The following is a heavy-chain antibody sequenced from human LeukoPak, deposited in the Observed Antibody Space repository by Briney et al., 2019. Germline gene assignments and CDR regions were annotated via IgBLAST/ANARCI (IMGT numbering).Heavy chain of an antibody. Sequence: PGGSLRLSCAASGFTFSSYWMHWVRQAPGKRLVWVSRINSDGSSTSYADSVKGRFTISRDNAKNTLYLQMNSLRAEDTAVYYCARAGSGWYGYFDYWGQGTLVTVSS. V-gene: IGHV3-74*01. CDR2: INSDGSST. CDR3: ARAGSGWYGYFDY. CDR1: GFTFSSYW. D-gene: IGHD6-19*01. J-gene: IGHJ4*02.